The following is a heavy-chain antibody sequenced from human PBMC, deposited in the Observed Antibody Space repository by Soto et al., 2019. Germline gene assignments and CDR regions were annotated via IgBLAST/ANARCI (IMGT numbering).Heavy chain of an antibody. V-gene: IGHV4-59*01. D-gene: IGHD6-13*01. CDR2: IFYIGST. CDR3: ARGGAAGAINWFDP. J-gene: IGHJ5*02. Sequence: PSETLSLTCTVSGDSITSYYWSWIRQPPGKGLEWIGYIFYIGSTNYNPSLNSRVTISVDTSSNQISLTLTSLTAADTAVYYCARGGAAGAINWFDPWGQGTLVTVS. CDR1: GDSITSYY.